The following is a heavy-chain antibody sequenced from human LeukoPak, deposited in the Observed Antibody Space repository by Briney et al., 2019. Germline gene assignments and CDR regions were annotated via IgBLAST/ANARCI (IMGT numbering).Heavy chain of an antibody. Sequence: SETLSLTCTVSGGSISSSNYYWGWVRQPPGKGMEWIVSIYYCGTPSYNPSPKSRITISVDTSRHQFSLKLSSVTAADTAVYYCTRRPVVGAALRTYYFDYWGQGALVTVSS. V-gene: IGHV4-39*01. CDR3: TRRPVVGAALRTYYFDY. D-gene: IGHD1-26*01. CDR2: IYYCGTP. J-gene: IGHJ4*02. CDR1: GGSISSSNYY.